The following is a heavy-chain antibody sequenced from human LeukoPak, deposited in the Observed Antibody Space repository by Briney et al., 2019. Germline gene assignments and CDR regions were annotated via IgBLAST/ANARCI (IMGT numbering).Heavy chain of an antibody. J-gene: IGHJ5*02. CDR3: ARGAYGSGSSATFDP. D-gene: IGHD3-10*01. V-gene: IGHV4-59*01. CDR2: IYYSGST. CDR1: GGSISPYY. Sequence: SETLSLTCTVSGGSISPYYWSWIRQPPGKGLEWIGYIYYSGSTNYNPSLKSRVTISVDTSKNQFSLKLSSVTAADTAVYYCARGAYGSGSSATFDPWGQGTLVTVSS.